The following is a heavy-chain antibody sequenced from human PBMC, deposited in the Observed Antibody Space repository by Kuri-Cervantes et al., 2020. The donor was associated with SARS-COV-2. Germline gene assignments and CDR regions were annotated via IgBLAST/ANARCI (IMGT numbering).Heavy chain of an antibody. D-gene: IGHD6-19*01. J-gene: IGHJ4*02. CDR1: GFTFSSYS. V-gene: IGHV3-21*01. Sequence: GGSLRLSCAASGFTFSSYSMNWVRQAPGKGLEWVSSISSSSSYIYYADSVKGRFTIPRDNAKNSLYLQMNSLRAEDTAVYYCASLPAVAGYFDYWGQGTLVTVSS. CDR3: ASLPAVAGYFDY. CDR2: ISSSSSYI.